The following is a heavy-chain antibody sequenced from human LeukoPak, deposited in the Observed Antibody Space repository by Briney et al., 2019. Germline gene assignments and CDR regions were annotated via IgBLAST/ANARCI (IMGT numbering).Heavy chain of an antibody. CDR1: GGSFSGYF. J-gene: IGHJ6*02. CDR2: INESGST. D-gene: IGHD3-9*01. V-gene: IGHV4-34*01. CDR3: ASGITIFFYGMDV. Sequence: SETLSLTCAVFGGSFSGYFWSWIRQPPGKGLEWIGEINESGSTNYNPSLKSRVTISIDTSKNHFSLKLSSVTAADTAVYYCASGITIFFYGMDVWGQGTTVTVSS.